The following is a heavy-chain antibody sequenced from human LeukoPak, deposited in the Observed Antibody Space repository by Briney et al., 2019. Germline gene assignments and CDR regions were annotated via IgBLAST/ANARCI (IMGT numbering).Heavy chain of an antibody. CDR2: TYWDDDR. V-gene: IGHV2-5*02. D-gene: IGHD3-9*01. CDR3: ARLYYDILTGYYYFDY. J-gene: IGHJ4*02. CDR1: GFSLSTSGVG. Sequence: SGPTLVKPTQTLTLTCTFSGFSLSTSGVGVGWIRQPPGKALEWLALTYWDDDRRYSPSLKSRLTITKDTSKNQVVLTMTNMDPVDTATYYCARLYYDILTGYYYFDYWGQGTLVTVSS.